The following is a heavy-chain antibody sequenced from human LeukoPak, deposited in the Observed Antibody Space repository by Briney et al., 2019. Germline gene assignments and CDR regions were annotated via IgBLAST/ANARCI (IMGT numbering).Heavy chain of an antibody. J-gene: IGHJ4*02. D-gene: IGHD7-27*01. CDR3: ARAKITGARPDYFDY. V-gene: IGHV3-30-3*01. Sequence: QPGGSLRLSCAASGFTFSSYAMHWVRQAPGKGLEWVAVISYDGSNKYYADSVKGRFTISRDNAKNTLYLQMNSLRAEDTAVYYCARAKITGARPDYFDYWGQGNLVTVSS. CDR2: ISYDGSNK. CDR1: GFTFSSYA.